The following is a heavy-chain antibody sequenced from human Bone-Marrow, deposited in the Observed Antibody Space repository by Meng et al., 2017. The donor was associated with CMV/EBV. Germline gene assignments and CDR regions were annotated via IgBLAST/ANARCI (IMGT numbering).Heavy chain of an antibody. CDR1: GFTFSSSE. CDR2: INHSGST. J-gene: IGHJ4*02. V-gene: IGHV4-34*01. CDR3: ARLKGSYYFDY. Sequence: ESLKISCVGSGFTFSSSEMHWFRQAPGKGLEWIGEINHSGSTNYNPSLKSRVTISVDTSKNQFSLKLSSVTAADTAVYYCARLKGSYYFDYWGQGTLVTVSS.